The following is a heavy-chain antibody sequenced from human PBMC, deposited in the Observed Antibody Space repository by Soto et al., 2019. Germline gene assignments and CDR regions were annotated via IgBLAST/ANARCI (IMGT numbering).Heavy chain of an antibody. CDR2: ISSSSSNT. J-gene: IGHJ4*02. CDR3: ARDRCTNGVCYAPYDY. V-gene: IGHV3-21*01. D-gene: IGHD2-8*01. Sequence: SLRLSCAASGFTFSSYSMNCVRQAPGKGLEWVSSISSSSSNTYYANSVKGRFTISRDNSKNSLYLQMDSLRAEDMAVYYCARDRCTNGVCYAPYDYWGQGTLVTVSS. CDR1: GFTFSSYS.